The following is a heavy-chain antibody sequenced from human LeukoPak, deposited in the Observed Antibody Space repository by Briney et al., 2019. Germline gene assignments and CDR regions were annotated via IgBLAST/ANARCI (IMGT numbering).Heavy chain of an antibody. V-gene: IGHV2-5*02. J-gene: IGHJ4*02. CDR2: IYWDDDK. D-gene: IGHD1-26*01. Sequence: KESGPTLVKPTQTLTLTCTFSGFSLSTSGVGAGWIRQPPGKALEWLALIYWDDDKRYSPSLKSRLTITKDTSKNQVVLTMTNMDPVDTGTYYCTHRRGVGPTAYYFDYWGQGTLVTVSS. CDR1: GFSLSTSGVG. CDR3: THRRGVGPTAYYFDY.